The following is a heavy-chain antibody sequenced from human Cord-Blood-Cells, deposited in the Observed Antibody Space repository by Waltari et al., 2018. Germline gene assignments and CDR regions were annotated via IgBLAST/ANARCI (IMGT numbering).Heavy chain of an antibody. V-gene: IGHV1-3*01. CDR1: GYTFTSYA. D-gene: IGHD3-10*01. CDR3: ARGGSGSYYPPFDY. CDR2: INAGNGNT. J-gene: IGHJ4*02. Sequence: QVQLVQSGAEVKKPGASVKVSCKASGYTFTSYAMHWVRQAPGQRLEWMGWINAGNGNTKYSQKFQGRVTITRDTSASTAYMELSSLRSEDTAVYYCARGGSGSYYPPFDYWGQGTLVTVS.